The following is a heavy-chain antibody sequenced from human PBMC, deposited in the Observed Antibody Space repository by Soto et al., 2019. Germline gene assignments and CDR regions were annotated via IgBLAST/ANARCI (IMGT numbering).Heavy chain of an antibody. V-gene: IGHV4-4*07. CDR3: ARDADSSSWYADY. J-gene: IGHJ4*02. CDR2: IYTSGST. CDR1: GGSISSYY. D-gene: IGHD6-13*01. Sequence: LSLTCTVSGGSISSYYWSWIRQPAGKGLDWIGRIYTSGSTNYNPSLKSRVTMSVDTSKNQFSLKLSSVTAADTTVYYCARDADSSSWYADYWGQGTLVTVSS.